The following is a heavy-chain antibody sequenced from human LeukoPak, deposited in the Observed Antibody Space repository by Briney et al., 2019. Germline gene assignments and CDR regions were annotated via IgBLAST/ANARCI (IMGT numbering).Heavy chain of an antibody. CDR3: AKLGSSSWYD. V-gene: IGHV1-69*04. Sequence: GASVKVSCKASGGTFSSYAISWVQQAPGQGLEWMGRIIPILGIANYAQKFQGRVTITADKSTSTAYMELRSLRSEDTAVYYCAKLGSSSWYDWGQGTLVTVSS. CDR2: IIPILGIA. J-gene: IGHJ4*02. D-gene: IGHD6-13*01. CDR1: GGTFSSYA.